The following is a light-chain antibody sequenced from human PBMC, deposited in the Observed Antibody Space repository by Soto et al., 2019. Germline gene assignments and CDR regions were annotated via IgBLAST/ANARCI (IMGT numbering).Light chain of an antibody. CDR3: QQDYNLPRT. J-gene: IGKJ1*01. Sequence: PGERVTISCRASQRVRSSSLTWYQQKPGQATRLLIYGASTRATSIPGRFSGSGSGTDFTLTISSLQPEDFAVYYCQQDYNLPRTFGQGTKVEIK. V-gene: IGKV3D-7*01. CDR2: GAS. CDR1: QRVRSSS.